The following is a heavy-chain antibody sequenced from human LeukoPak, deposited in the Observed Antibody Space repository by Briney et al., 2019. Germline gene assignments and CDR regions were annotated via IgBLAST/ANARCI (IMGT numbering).Heavy chain of an antibody. CDR2: ISYDGNNK. J-gene: IGHJ3*02. CDR3: ARHRERLTADLPFDAFDM. CDR1: EFTFSAYA. V-gene: IGHV3-30-3*01. Sequence: GGSLRRSCVASEFTFSAYAMHWVRQAPGKGLEWVAFISYDGNNKYYADSMKGRFTISRDNYKNTLYLQMHSLRPGDTAMYYCARHRERLTADLPFDAFDMWGQGTMVTVSS. D-gene: IGHD1-1*01.